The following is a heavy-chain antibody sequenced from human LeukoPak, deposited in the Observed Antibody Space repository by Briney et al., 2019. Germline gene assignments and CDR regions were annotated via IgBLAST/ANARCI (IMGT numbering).Heavy chain of an antibody. D-gene: IGHD2-21*02. CDR1: GYTFTGYY. CDR3: ARDGFVVTAPDDY. Sequence: GASVKVSCKASGYTFTGYYIHWVRQAPGQGLEWMGWINPNSGGTNYAQKFQGRVTMTRDTSISTAYMELSRLRSDDTAVYFCARDGFVVTAPDDYWGQGTLVTVSS. CDR2: INPNSGGT. V-gene: IGHV1-2*02. J-gene: IGHJ4*02.